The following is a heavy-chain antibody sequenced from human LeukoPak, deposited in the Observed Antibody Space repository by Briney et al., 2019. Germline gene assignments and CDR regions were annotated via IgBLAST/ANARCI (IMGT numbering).Heavy chain of an antibody. Sequence: GGSLRPSCAASGFTFNTYEMSWVRQAPGKGLEWVSCVSISGTTMYHPDSVKGRFTISRDNDKNSLYLQMNSLRAEDTAVYYCARRYCSSASCLFDYWGQGTLVTVSS. D-gene: IGHD2-2*01. CDR2: VSISGTTM. CDR1: GFTFNTYE. J-gene: IGHJ4*02. CDR3: ARRYCSSASCLFDY. V-gene: IGHV3-48*03.